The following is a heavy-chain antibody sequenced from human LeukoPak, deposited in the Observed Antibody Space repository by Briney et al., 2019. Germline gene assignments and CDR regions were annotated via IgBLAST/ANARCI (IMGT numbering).Heavy chain of an antibody. D-gene: IGHD3-10*01. CDR3: ATMVRGVTGGFDY. Sequence: ASVKIYCKASGYTFTGYYMHWVRQAPGQGLEWMGWINPNSGGTNYAQKFQGRVTMTRDTSISTAYMELSRLRSDDTAVYYCATMVRGVTGGFDYWGQGTLVTVSS. CDR1: GYTFTGYY. V-gene: IGHV1-2*02. J-gene: IGHJ4*02. CDR2: INPNSGGT.